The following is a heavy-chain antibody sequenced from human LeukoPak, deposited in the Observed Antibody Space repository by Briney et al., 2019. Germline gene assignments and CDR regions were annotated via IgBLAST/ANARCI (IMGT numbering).Heavy chain of an antibody. CDR3: AAELNSSGYYYFDY. Sequence: GASVKVSCRVSGYTLTELSMHWVRQAPGKGLEWMGGFDPEDGETIYAQKFQGRVTMTEDTSTDTAYMELSSLRSEDTAVYYCAAELNSSGYYYFDYWGQGTLVTVSS. V-gene: IGHV1-24*01. CDR2: FDPEDGET. CDR1: GYTLTELS. D-gene: IGHD3-22*01. J-gene: IGHJ4*02.